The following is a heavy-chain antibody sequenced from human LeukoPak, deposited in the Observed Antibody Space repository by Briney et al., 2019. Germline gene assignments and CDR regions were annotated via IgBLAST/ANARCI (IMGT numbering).Heavy chain of an antibody. J-gene: IGHJ6*02. CDR1: GFTFSNYW. V-gene: IGHV3-7*03. Sequence: GGSLRLSCAASGFTFSNYWMTWVRQAPGKELEWVANINRDGSERYYVDSVKGRFTISRDDAKSSLYLQMNSLRAEDTAVYYCARRNAMDVWGQGTTVIVFS. CDR3: ARRNAMDV. CDR2: INRDGSER.